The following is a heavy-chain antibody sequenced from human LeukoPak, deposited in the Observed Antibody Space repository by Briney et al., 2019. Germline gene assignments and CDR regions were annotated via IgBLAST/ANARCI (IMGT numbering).Heavy chain of an antibody. CDR2: IKQDGSEK. D-gene: IGHD3-10*01. CDR1: GFTFSSYW. V-gene: IGHV3-7*01. Sequence: GGSLRLSCAASGFTFSSYWMSWVRQAPGKGLEWVANIKQDGSEKYYVDSVKGRFTISRDNAKNSLYLQMNSLRAEDTAVYYCARFGGNYYYYYMDVWGKGTTVTVSS. J-gene: IGHJ6*03. CDR3: ARFGGNYYYYYMDV.